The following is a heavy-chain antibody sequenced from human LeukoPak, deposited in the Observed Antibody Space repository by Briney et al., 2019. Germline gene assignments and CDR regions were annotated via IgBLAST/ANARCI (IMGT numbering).Heavy chain of an antibody. CDR2: IKQDGSEK. Sequence: GGSLRLSCAASGFTFSNYWMSWVRQAPGEGLEWVANIKQDGSEKYYVNSVKGRFTISRDNAKNSLYLQMNSLRAEDTAVYYCARMNYVSSGWGAPFDYWGQGTLVTASS. CDR1: GFTFSNYW. CDR3: ARMNYVSSGWGAPFDY. D-gene: IGHD1-7*01. J-gene: IGHJ4*02. V-gene: IGHV3-7*01.